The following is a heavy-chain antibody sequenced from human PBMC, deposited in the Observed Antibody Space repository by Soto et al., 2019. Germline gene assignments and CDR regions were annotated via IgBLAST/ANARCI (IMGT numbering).Heavy chain of an antibody. Sequence: SETLSLTCTVSGGSISSGGYYWSWIRQPPGKGLEWIGYIYYSDSINYNPSLKSRVIISVDTSKNQFSLRLSSVTAADTAVYYCARAYYDTSRYILDPWGQGTLVTVSS. D-gene: IGHD3-22*01. V-gene: IGHV4-61*08. CDR3: ARAYYDTSRYILDP. CDR1: GGSISSGGYY. CDR2: IYYSDSI. J-gene: IGHJ5*02.